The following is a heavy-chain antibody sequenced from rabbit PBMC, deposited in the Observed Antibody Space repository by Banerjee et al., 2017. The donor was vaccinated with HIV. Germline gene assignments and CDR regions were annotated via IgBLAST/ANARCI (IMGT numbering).Heavy chain of an antibody. V-gene: IGHV1S45*01. D-gene: IGHD2-1*01. CDR1: GFSFSSSYW. Sequence: QEQLEESGGDLVKPEGSLTLTCTASGFSFSSSYWIYWVRQAPGKGLEWIACMHTGDGTTEYASWAKGRFTISKTSLTTVTLQMTSLTAADTATYFCARCNKYDDYGDVWLDLWGPGTLVT. CDR2: MHTGDGTT. J-gene: IGHJ6*01. CDR3: ARCNKYDDYGDVWLDL.